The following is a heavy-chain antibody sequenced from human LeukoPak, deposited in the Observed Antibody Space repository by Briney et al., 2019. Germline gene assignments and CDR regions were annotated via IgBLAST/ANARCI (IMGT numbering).Heavy chain of an antibody. J-gene: IGHJ4*02. CDR3: ARGRGSYYDFWSGHHGYYFDY. CDR2: ISYSGIT. Sequence: PSETLSLTCTVSGASISTNNYYWGWIRRLTGKGLEWIASISYSGITYYNPSLKSRVTISVDTSKNQFSLKLSSVTAADTAVYYCARGRGSYYDFWSGHHGYYFDYWGQGTLVTVSS. CDR1: GASISTNNYY. D-gene: IGHD3-3*01. V-gene: IGHV4-39*07.